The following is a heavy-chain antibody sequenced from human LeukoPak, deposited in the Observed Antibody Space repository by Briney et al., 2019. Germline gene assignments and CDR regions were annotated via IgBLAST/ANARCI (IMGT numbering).Heavy chain of an antibody. J-gene: IGHJ4*02. D-gene: IGHD6-13*01. CDR3: ARGYSSSWYDLYYFDY. V-gene: IGHV3-66*01. CDR1: GFTVSSNY. Sequence: GGSLRLSCAASGFTVSSNYMSWVRQAPGKGLEWVSVIYSGGSTYYADSVKGRFAISADNAMNSLYLQMNSLRAEDTAVYYCARGYSSSWYDLYYFDYWGQGTLVTVSS. CDR2: IYSGGST.